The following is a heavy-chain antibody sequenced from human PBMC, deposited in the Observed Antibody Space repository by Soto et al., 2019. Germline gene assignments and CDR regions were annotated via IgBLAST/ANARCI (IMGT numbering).Heavy chain of an antibody. CDR1: VYSFTSYW. CDR2: IDPSDSYT. CDR3: ARSKGLAAADYYGMDV. V-gene: IGHV5-10-1*01. Sequence: GESLKISCKGSVYSFTSYWISWVRQMPGKGLEWMGRIDPSDSYTNYSPSFQGHVTISADKSISTAYLQWSSLKASDTAMYYCARSKGLAAADYYGMDVWGQGTTVTVSS. J-gene: IGHJ6*02. D-gene: IGHD6-13*01.